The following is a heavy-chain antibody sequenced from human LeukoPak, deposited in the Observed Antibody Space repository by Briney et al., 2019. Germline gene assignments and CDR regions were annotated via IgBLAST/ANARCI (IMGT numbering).Heavy chain of an antibody. Sequence: GGSLRLSCAASGFTFSSYAMHWDRQAPGKGLEWVAVISYDGSNKYYADSVKGRFTISRDNSKNTLCLQMNSLRAEDTVVYYCARDQYSSGWFDGLFDYWGQGTLVTVSS. CDR2: ISYDGSNK. CDR3: ARDQYSSGWFDGLFDY. CDR1: GFTFSSYA. J-gene: IGHJ4*02. V-gene: IGHV3-30-3*01. D-gene: IGHD6-19*01.